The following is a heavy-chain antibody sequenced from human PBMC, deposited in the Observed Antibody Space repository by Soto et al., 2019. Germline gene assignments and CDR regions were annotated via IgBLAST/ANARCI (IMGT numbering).Heavy chain of an antibody. V-gene: IGHV4-59*01. Sequence: PSETLSLTCTVPGGSISSYYWSWIRQPPGKGLEWIGYIYYSGSTNYNPSLRSRVTISVDTSKNQFSLKLSSVTAADTAFYFCARGRHYYDSSGSNWFDPWGQGTLVTVSS. CDR2: IYYSGST. D-gene: IGHD3-22*01. CDR3: ARGRHYYDSSGSNWFDP. CDR1: GGSISSYY. J-gene: IGHJ5*02.